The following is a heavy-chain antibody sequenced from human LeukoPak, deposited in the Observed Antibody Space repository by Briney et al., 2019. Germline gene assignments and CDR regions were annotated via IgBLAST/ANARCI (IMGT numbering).Heavy chain of an antibody. CDR1: GYSVSSGYY. CDR3: ARSKAHLSTSWYGTWFDP. D-gene: IGHD2-2*01. J-gene: IGHJ5*02. Sequence: PSETLSLTCTVSGYSVSSGYYWGWIRQPPGKGLEWIGSMYHNGDTYYNPSLKSRVTISVDTSKNQLSLKLSSVTAADTAVYYCARSKAHLSTSWYGTWFDPWGQGTLVTVSS. CDR2: MYHNGDT. V-gene: IGHV4-38-2*02.